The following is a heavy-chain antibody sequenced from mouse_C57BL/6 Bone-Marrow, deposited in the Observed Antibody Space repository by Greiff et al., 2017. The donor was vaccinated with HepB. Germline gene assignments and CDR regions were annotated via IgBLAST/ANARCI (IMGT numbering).Heavy chain of an antibody. J-gene: IGHJ3*01. CDR3: VKATGFFAY. V-gene: IGHV7-4*01. CDR1: GFTFTDYY. CDR2: IRNKANGYTT. Sequence: EVKLVESGGGLVQPGASLRLSCAASGFTFTDYYMSWVRQPPGKAPAWLALIRNKANGYTTEYTASVKGRFTISRDNSQNILYLQMNTLRAEDSATYYCVKATGFFAYWGQGTLVTVSA. D-gene: IGHD4-1*01.